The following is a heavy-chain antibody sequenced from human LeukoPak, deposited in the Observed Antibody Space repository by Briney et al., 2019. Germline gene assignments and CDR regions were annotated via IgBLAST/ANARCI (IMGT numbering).Heavy chain of an antibody. V-gene: IGHV3-21*06. D-gene: IGHD2-15*01. CDR1: EFTSSIYS. CDR2: ISSSSSYM. CDR3: ARGLGAYCSGGSCTFDN. J-gene: IGHJ4*02. Sequence: WGSLRLSCSASEFTSSIYSMNWVRQSPGKGLEWVSSISSSSSYMYYADSVKGRFTISRDNAKNRLYLQMNSLRAEDTAVYYCARGLGAYCSGGSCTFDNWGQGTLVTVSS.